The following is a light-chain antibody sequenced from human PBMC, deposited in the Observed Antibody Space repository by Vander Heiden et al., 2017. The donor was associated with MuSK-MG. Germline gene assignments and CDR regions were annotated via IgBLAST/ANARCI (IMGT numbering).Light chain of an antibody. CDR2: WAS. V-gene: IGKV4-1*01. J-gene: IGKJ5*01. Sequence: DIVMTQSPDSLAVSLGERATINCKSSQSVLDSSNNMNYLSWYQQKPGQPPKLLIYWASTREAGVPDRFSGSGYGTDFTLTISSRQAEDVAIYYCQQNDSNPSNTFGQGTRLEIK. CDR3: QQNDSNPSNT. CDR1: QSVLDSSNNMNY.